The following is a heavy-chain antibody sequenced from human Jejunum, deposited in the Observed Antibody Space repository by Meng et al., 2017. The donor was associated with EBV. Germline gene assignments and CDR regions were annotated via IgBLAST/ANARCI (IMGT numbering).Heavy chain of an antibody. Sequence: QVQLQGSGPGVGKPSETLSLTCTVSGGSVSSGTYYWTWIRQPPGKGLEWIGYIYNSGSTNYNPSLKSRVTISLDTSKNQFSLKLSSVTAADTAMYYCARNWNFWGQGTLVTVSS. D-gene: IGHD1-1*01. CDR1: GGSVSSGTYY. J-gene: IGHJ4*02. CDR2: IYNSGST. CDR3: ARNWNF. V-gene: IGHV4-61*01.